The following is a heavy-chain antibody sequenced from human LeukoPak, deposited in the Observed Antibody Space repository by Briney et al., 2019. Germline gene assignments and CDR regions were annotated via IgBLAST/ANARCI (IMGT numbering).Heavy chain of an antibody. D-gene: IGHD5-12*01. J-gene: IGHJ4*02. V-gene: IGHV3-7*05. CDR1: GITFSSFW. CDR2: IKQDGSEK. CDR3: ARPIVATNLDY. Sequence: GGSLRLSCAASGITFSSFWMSWVRQAPGKGLEWVANIKQDGSEKYYVDSVKGRFTISRDNAKNSLYLQMNSLRAEDTAVYYCARPIVATNLDYWGQGTLVIVSS.